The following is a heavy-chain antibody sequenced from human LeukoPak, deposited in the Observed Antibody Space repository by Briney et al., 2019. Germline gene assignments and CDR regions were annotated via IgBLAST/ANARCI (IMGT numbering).Heavy chain of an antibody. CDR1: GGSISSYY. V-gene: IGHV4-59*01. Sequence: SETLSLTCTVSGGSISSYYWSWLRQPPGKGLEWIGYIYYSGSTNYNPSLTSRVTISVDTSKNQFSLKLSSVTAADTAVYYCARAKGVGDFWSGYSSYYFDYWGQGTLVTVSS. J-gene: IGHJ4*02. CDR2: IYYSGST. CDR3: ARAKGVGDFWSGYSSYYFDY. D-gene: IGHD3-3*01.